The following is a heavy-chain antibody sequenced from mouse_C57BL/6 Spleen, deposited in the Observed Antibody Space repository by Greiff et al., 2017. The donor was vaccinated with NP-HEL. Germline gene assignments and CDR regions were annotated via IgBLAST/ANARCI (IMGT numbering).Heavy chain of an antibody. D-gene: IGHD2-3*01. CDR3: ARNLYDGYSWFAY. V-gene: IGHV2-2*01. CDR1: GFSLTSYG. Sequence: VKLMESGPGLVQPSQSLSITCTVSGFSLTSYGVHWVRQSPGKGLEWLGVIWSGGSTDYNAAFISRLSISKDNSKSQVFFKMNSLQADDTAIYYCARNLYDGYSWFAYWGQGTLVTVSA. CDR2: IWSGGST. J-gene: IGHJ3*01.